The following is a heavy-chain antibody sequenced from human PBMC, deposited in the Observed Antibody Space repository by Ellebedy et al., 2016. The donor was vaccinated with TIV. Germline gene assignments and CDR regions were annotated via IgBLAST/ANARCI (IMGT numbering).Heavy chain of an antibody. V-gene: IGHV1-18*04. CDR3: ARAVHADAAAILDY. Sequence: ASVKVSCKASAYPFPDYGVCWVRQAPGQGLEWVGWISAYNCNTKYGQKFQGRISLTTDTSMGTAYMELRSLRSDDTGVYFCARAVHADAAAILDYWGQGTRVTVSS. CDR2: ISAYNCNT. D-gene: IGHD2-2*01. CDR1: AYPFPDYG. J-gene: IGHJ4*02.